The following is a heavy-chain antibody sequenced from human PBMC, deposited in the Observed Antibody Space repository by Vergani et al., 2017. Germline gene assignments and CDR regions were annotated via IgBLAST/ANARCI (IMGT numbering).Heavy chain of an antibody. V-gene: IGHV4-61*02. CDR3: ARDRILTSYSHFDY. Sequence: QVQLQESGPGLVKPSQTLSLTCTVSGGSISSCSYYWSWIRQPAGKRLEWLGLINTSGSTNYNPSLNSRVIISVDTSKNQFFLKLSSVTAADTAVYYCARDRILTSYSHFDYWGQGTLVTVSS. CDR2: INTSGST. J-gene: IGHJ4*02. D-gene: IGHD3-9*01. CDR1: GGSISSCSYY.